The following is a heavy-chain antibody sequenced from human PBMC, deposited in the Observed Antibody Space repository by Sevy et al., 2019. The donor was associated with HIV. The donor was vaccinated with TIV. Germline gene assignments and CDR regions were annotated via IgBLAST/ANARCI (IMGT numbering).Heavy chain of an antibody. J-gene: IGHJ6*02. Sequence: GESLKISCAASGFTFRSYSMNWVRQAPGRGLEWVSSSTGSSSFIFYADSVKGRFTISRDNAKNSLFLQMNSLRAEDTAVYYCARPTSGLSEYEPLDNARFYGMDVWGQGTTVTVSS. CDR3: ARPTSGLSEYEPLDNARFYGMDV. CDR2: STGSSSFI. CDR1: GFTFRSYS. D-gene: IGHD1-20*01. V-gene: IGHV3-21*01.